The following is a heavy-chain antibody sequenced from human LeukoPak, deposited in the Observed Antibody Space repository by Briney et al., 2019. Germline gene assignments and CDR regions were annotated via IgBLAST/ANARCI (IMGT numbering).Heavy chain of an antibody. V-gene: IGHV1-69*05. CDR1: GGTFSSYA. Sequence: SSVKVSCKASGGTFSSYAISWVRQAPGQGLEWMGRIIPIFGTANYAQKFQGRVTITTDESTSTAYMELSSLRSEDTAMYYCARSQWLAAYNWFDPWGQGALVTVSS. D-gene: IGHD6-19*01. J-gene: IGHJ5*02. CDR3: ARSQWLAAYNWFDP. CDR2: IIPIFGTA.